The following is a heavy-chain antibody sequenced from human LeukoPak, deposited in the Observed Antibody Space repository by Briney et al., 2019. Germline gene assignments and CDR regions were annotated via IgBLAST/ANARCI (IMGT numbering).Heavy chain of an antibody. D-gene: IGHD2-21*02. CDR2: IDPSDSYT. J-gene: IGHJ5*02. Sequence: GESLKISCKGSGYSFTSYWISWVRQMPGKGLEWMGRIDPSDSYTNYSPSFQGHVSISADKSISTAYLQWSSLKASDTAMYYCARGDPGWFDPWGQGTLVTVSS. CDR1: GYSFTSYW. CDR3: ARGDPGWFDP. V-gene: IGHV5-10-1*01.